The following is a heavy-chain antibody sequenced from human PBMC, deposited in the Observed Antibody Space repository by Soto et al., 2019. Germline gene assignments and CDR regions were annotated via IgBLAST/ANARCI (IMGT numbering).Heavy chain of an antibody. D-gene: IGHD2-2*01. CDR3: ARPSYALNWDFHYGMQV. Sequence: PSEILSLTCAASGGSFSGYYRTWIRQIPGTGLEWIGEINQSGNTKYNPSLMSRVTMSVDTSRNQFSLKLRTVTAADTAVYYCARPSYALNWDFHYGMQVWGQGTSVTVSS. V-gene: IGHV4-34*01. CDR1: GGSFSGYY. J-gene: IGHJ6*02. CDR2: INQSGNT.